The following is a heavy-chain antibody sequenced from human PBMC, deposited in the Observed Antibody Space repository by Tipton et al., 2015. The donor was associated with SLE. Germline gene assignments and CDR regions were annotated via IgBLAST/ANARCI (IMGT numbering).Heavy chain of an antibody. V-gene: IGHV4-34*01. CDR2: INHSGSA. D-gene: IGHD2-15*01. CDR1: DGSFSAYN. CDR3: ARRSGGWLYFDS. Sequence: TLSLTCGVYDGSFSAYNWNWIRQSPVQGLGWIGEINHSGSANYNPPPKSRVTISVDTSKNQFSLRLPSVTAADTAVYFCARRSGGWLYFDSWGQGTLVTVSS. J-gene: IGHJ4*02.